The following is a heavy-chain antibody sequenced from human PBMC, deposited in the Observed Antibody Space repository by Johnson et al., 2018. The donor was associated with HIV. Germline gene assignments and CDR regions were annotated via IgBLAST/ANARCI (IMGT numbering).Heavy chain of an antibody. Sequence: QEQLVESGGDVVQPGRSLRLSCAASGFTFSSYAMHWVRQAPGKGLEWVAVISYDGSNKYYADSVKGRFTISRDNSKNTLYLQMNSLRAEDTAVYYCARDPDPFREYHGDAFDIWGQGIVVTVSS. CDR1: GFTFSSYA. CDR3: ARDPDPFREYHGDAFDI. J-gene: IGHJ3*02. CDR2: ISYDGSNK. V-gene: IGHV3-30*04. D-gene: IGHD3-10*01.